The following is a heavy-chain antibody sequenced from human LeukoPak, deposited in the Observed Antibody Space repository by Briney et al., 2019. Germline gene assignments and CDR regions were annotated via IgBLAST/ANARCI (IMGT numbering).Heavy chain of an antibody. J-gene: IGHJ4*02. D-gene: IGHD1-26*01. CDR1: GFIFSSYW. Sequence: GGSLRLSCAASGFIFSSYWMSWVRQAPGKGLEWVANIKQAGTEKYYVDSVKGRFTISRDNAKNLLYLQMNSLRAEDTAVYYCARVRGSFYFDYWGQGTLVTVSS. CDR2: IKQAGTEK. V-gene: IGHV3-7*01. CDR3: ARVRGSFYFDY.